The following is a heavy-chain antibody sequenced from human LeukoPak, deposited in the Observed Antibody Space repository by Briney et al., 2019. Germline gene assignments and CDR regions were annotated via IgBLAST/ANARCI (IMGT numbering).Heavy chain of an antibody. Sequence: SETLSLTCTVSGGSISSSSYYWGWIRQPPGKGLEWIGSIYYSGSTYYNPSLKSRVTISVDKSKNQFSLNLSSVTAADTAVYYCARKSFHTSSYDYWGQGTLVTVSS. V-gene: IGHV4-39*07. CDR3: ARKSFHTSSYDY. J-gene: IGHJ4*02. D-gene: IGHD2-2*01. CDR1: GGSISSSSYY. CDR2: IYYSGST.